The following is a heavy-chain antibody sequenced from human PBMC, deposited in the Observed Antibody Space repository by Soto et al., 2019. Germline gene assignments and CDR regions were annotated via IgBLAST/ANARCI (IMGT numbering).Heavy chain of an antibody. Sequence: QVQLVESEGGVVQPGRSLRLSCAASGFTFSSYGMHWVRQAPVKGLEWVAVIWYDGSNKYYADSVKGRFTISRDNSKNTLYLQMNSLRAEDTAVYYCAREGSGDFDYWGQGTLVTVSS. CDR3: AREGSGDFDY. V-gene: IGHV3-33*01. D-gene: IGHD7-27*01. J-gene: IGHJ4*02. CDR1: GFTFSSYG. CDR2: IWYDGSNK.